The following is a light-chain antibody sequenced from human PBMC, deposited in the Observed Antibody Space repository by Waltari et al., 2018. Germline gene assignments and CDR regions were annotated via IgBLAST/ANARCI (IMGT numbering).Light chain of an antibody. Sequence: TVMTQAPATLSVFPGERATLSCRASQYVSTNLAWYQQKPGQSPWLLIYSASARATGVPARFGGSGSGTQFTLTINSVQSEDVALYYCQQYNNWPPITFGQGTRVQIK. CDR3: QQYNNWPPIT. V-gene: IGKV3-15*01. CDR2: SAS. J-gene: IGKJ5*01. CDR1: QYVSTN.